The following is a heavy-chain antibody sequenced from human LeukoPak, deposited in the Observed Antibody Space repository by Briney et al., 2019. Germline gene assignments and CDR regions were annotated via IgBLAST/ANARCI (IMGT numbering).Heavy chain of an antibody. CDR3: ARVYDSSCYSQRDASDV. V-gene: IGHV4-30-4*01. J-gene: IGHJ3*01. CDR1: GGSIITGDFY. CDR2: IYYTGST. Sequence: SETLSLTCTVSGGSIITGDFYWSWIRQPPGKGLEWIGYIYYTGSTKYNPSLKSRLTISLDTSKSQFSLKLSSMTAADTAVYYCARVYDSSCYSQRDASDVWGQGTMVTVSS. D-gene: IGHD3-22*01.